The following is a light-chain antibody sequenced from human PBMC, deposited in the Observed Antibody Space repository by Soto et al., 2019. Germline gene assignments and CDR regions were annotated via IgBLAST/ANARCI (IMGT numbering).Light chain of an antibody. CDR3: QQLHGYPII. Sequence: DIQMTQSPSTLSASVGDRVIITCRASQSISDYLAWYQQKPGKAPKLLIYDASNLESGVPSRFSGSGSGTHFTLTISSLQPEDFATYYCQQLHGYPIIFGQGTRLEIK. V-gene: IGKV1-5*01. J-gene: IGKJ5*01. CDR1: QSISDY. CDR2: DAS.